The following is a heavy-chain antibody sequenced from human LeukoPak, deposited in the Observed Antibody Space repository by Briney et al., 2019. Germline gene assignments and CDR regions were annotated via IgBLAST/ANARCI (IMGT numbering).Heavy chain of an antibody. V-gene: IGHV3-30*03. CDR2: ISYDGSNK. J-gene: IGHJ4*02. CDR1: GFTFSSYG. CDR3: ATEAAAGTYAFDY. D-gene: IGHD6-13*01. Sequence: PGGSLRLSCAASGFTFSSYGMHWVRQAPGKGLEWVAVISYDGSNKYYADSVKGRFTISRDNSKNTLYLQMNSLRAEDTAVYYCATEAAAGTYAFDYWGQGTLVTVSS.